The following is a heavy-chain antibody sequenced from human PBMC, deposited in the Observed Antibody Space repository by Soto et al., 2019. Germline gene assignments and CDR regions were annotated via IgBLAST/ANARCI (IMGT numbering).Heavy chain of an antibody. J-gene: IGHJ4*02. D-gene: IGHD3-3*01. V-gene: IGHV1-3*01. CDR3: AIDGARIAVFGVVYYFDY. Sequence: SLKVTRTASGWTFISHAIHCLRQAPGQRLEWMGWINAGNGDTNYSQKFQGRVAFTTDTSARSAYMELSTLRSEDTAVYYCAIDGARIAVFGVVYYFDYWGQGPVVTVSS. CDR1: GWTFISHA. CDR2: INAGNGDT.